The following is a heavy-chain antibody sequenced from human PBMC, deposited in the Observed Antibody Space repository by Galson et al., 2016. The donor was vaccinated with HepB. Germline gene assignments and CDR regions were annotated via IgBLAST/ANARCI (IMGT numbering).Heavy chain of an antibody. V-gene: IGHV3-33*01. D-gene: IGHD6-13*01. CDR2: IWYDGSNT. CDR1: GFTFSSYG. J-gene: IGHJ4*02. CDR3: ARELTGGSSWGGDY. Sequence: SLRLSCAASGFTFSSYGMHWVRQAPGKGLEWVAVIWYDGSNTYYADSVKGRFTISRDNSKNTLYLQMNSLRAEDTAVYYGARELTGGSSWGGDYWGQGTLVTVSS.